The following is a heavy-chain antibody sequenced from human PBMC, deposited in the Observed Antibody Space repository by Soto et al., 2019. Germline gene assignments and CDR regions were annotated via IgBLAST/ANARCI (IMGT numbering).Heavy chain of an antibody. Sequence: GGSLRLSCAASGLSVTTSHIIWVRQAPGKGLEWVSVIYSGASGTRYADSVKGRFIVSRDNSKNTVYLQMNSLRVEDTAIYYCVRDVAGGARFVRFDLWGQGTVVTVSS. D-gene: IGHD6-6*01. V-gene: IGHV3-53*01. CDR2: IYSGASGT. J-gene: IGHJ5*02. CDR3: VRDVAGGARFVRFDL. CDR1: GLSVTTSH.